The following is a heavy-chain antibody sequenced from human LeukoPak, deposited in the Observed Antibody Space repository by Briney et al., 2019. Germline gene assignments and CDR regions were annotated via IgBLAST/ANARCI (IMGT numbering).Heavy chain of an antibody. CDR3: WRVPSWGGLPGSLRVRYAFDN. CDR1: GGSISSGSFY. Sequence: PSQTLSLTCTVSGGSISSGSFYWSWIRQPAGKGLEWIGHIYTSGSTNYNPSLKSRVTISVDTSKNQFSLNLSSVAAADTAVYFLWRVPSWGGLPGSLRVRYAFDNWGQRTKVNGSS. D-gene: IGHD2-2*01. J-gene: IGHJ3*02. V-gene: IGHV4-61*09. CDR2: IYTSGST.